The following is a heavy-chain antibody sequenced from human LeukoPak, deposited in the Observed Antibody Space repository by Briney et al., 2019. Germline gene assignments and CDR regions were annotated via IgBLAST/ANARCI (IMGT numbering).Heavy chain of an antibody. J-gene: IGHJ5*02. Sequence: ASVKVSCKASGYTFTSYYMHWVRQAPGQGLEWMGIINPSGGSTSYAQKFQGRVTMTRDTSTSTVYMELSSLRSEDTAVYYCARGVVATIRYNWFDPWGQGTLVTVSS. CDR1: GYTFTSYY. CDR2: INPSGGST. CDR3: ARGVVATIRYNWFDP. D-gene: IGHD5-12*01. V-gene: IGHV1-46*01.